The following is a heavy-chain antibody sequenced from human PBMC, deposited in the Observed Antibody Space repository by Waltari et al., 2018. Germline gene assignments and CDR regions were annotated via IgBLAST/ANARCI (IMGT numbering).Heavy chain of an antibody. CDR3: ARGSWTPPDY. Sequence: QVQLQESGPGLVKPSETLSLTCTVSGGSLSSYYWSWIRQPPGKGLEWIGYIYTSGSTNYNPSLKSRVTISVDTSKNQFSLKLSSVTAADTAVYYCARGSWTPPDYWGQGTLVTVSS. CDR2: IYTSGST. V-gene: IGHV4-4*09. CDR1: GGSLSSYY. J-gene: IGHJ4*02. D-gene: IGHD3-3*01.